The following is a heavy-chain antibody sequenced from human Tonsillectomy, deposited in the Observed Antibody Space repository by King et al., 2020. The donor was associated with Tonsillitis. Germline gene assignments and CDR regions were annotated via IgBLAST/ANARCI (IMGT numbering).Heavy chain of an antibody. CDR3: ARGWVGV. CDR1: GGSVSSGSYY. Sequence: QLQESGPGLVKPSETLSLTCTVSGGSVSSGSYYWNWIRQPPGKGLEWIGYIYYSGSTNYNPSLKSQVTISVDTSKNQFSLKLSSVTAADPPVYYCARGWVGVWGQGTKVTVSS. D-gene: IGHD1-26*01. J-gene: IGHJ6*02. CDR2: IYYSGST. V-gene: IGHV4-61*01.